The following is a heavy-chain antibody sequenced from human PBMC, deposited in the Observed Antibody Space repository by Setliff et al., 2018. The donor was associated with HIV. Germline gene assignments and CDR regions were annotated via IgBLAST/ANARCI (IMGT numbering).Heavy chain of an antibody. CDR1: GGSISSSNW. CDR2: IYHSGSA. D-gene: IGHD2-21*02. CDR3: AITLVGVTTEMY. J-gene: IGHJ4*02. V-gene: IGHV4-4*02. Sequence: SETLSLTCAVSGGSISSSNWWSWVRQPPGKGLEWIGEIYHSGSANYNPSLQSRVTVSVDTSKPHYSLKMNSVTAADTAVYYCAITLVGVTTEMYWGQGTLVTVSS.